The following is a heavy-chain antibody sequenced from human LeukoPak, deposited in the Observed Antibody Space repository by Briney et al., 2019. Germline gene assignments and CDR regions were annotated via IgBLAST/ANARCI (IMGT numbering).Heavy chain of an antibody. CDR2: ISYDGSNK. CDR3: AKDRVITMVRGAPEDY. J-gene: IGHJ4*02. V-gene: IGHV3-30*18. CDR1: GFTFSSYG. D-gene: IGHD3-10*01. Sequence: GRSLRLSCAASGFTFSSYGMHWVRQAPGKGLEWVAVISYDGSNKYYADSVKGRFTISRDNSKNTLYLQMNSLRAEDTAVYYCAKDRVITMVRGAPEDYWGQGTLITVSS.